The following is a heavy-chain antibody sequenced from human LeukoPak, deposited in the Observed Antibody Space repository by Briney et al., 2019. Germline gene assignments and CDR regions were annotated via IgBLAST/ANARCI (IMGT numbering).Heavy chain of an antibody. V-gene: IGHV4-61*02. Sequence: PSETLSLTCTVSGGSISSGSYYWSWIRQPAGKGLEWIGRIYTSGSTNYNPSLKSRVTISVDTSKNQFSLKLSSVTAADTAVYYCARGFLGDYFGSGSYYVFDYWGQGTLVTVPS. CDR2: IYTSGST. D-gene: IGHD3-10*01. J-gene: IGHJ4*02. CDR1: GGSISSGSYY. CDR3: ARGFLGDYFGSGSYYVFDY.